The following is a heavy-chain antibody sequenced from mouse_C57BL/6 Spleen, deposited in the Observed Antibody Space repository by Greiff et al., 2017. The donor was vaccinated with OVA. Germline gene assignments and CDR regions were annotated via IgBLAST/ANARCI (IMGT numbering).Heavy chain of an antibody. CDR2: IWSGGST. CDR1: GFSLTSYG. Sequence: QVQLKESGPGLVQPSQSLSITCTVSGFSLTSYGVHWVRQSPGKGLEWLGVIWSGGSTDYNAAFISRLSISKDNSKSQVFFKMNSLQADDTAIYYCARKAGYAADYYAMDYWGQGTSVTVSS. D-gene: IGHD2-2*01. V-gene: IGHV2-2*01. CDR3: ARKAGYAADYYAMDY. J-gene: IGHJ4*01.